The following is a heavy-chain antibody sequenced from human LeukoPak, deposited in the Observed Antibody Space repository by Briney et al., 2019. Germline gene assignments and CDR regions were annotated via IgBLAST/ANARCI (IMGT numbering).Heavy chain of an antibody. D-gene: IGHD4-17*01. CDR1: GFTFSSYG. Sequence: GGSLRLSCAASGFTFSSYGMHWVRQAPGKGLEWVAFIRYDGSNKYYADSVKGRFTISRDNSKNTLYLQMKSLRAEDTAVYFCAKESTVTPGNVNWFDPWGQGTLVTVSS. J-gene: IGHJ5*02. CDR3: AKESTVTPGNVNWFDP. V-gene: IGHV3-30*02. CDR2: IRYDGSNK.